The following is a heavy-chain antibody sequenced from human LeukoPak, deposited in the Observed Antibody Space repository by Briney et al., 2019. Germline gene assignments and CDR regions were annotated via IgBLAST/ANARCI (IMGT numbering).Heavy chain of an antibody. J-gene: IGHJ4*02. CDR1: GFTFSTSD. CDR3: ARADKGGYYDY. D-gene: IGHD3-22*01. Sequence: PGGSLRLSCAASGFTFSTSDMHWVRQAAGKSLEWVSAIGTSADTYYPGSVKGRFTISRENAKNSSYLQMNSLRAGDTAVYYCARADKGGYYDYWGQGTLVTVSS. CDR2: IGTSADT. V-gene: IGHV3-13*01.